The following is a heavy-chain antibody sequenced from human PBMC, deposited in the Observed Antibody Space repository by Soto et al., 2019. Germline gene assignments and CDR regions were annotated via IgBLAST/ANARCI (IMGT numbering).Heavy chain of an antibody. D-gene: IGHD3-16*01. CDR3: AKDTAPLAFYYYYGMDV. V-gene: IGHV3-30*18. CDR1: GFTCSGYG. J-gene: IGHJ6*02. CDR2: ISYDGSNK. Sequence: GGSLSLSCAAAGFTCSGYGMHWVRQAPGKGLEWVAVISYDGSNKYYADSVKGRFTISRDNSKNTLYLQMNSLRAEDTAVYYCAKDTAPLAFYYYYGMDVWGQGTTVTVSS.